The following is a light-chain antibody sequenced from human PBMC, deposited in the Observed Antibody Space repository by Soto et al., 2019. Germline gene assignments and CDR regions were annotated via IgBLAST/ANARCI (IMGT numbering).Light chain of an antibody. CDR2: GAS. J-gene: IGKJ4*01. V-gene: IGKV3-15*01. Sequence: ETVMTQSPVTLSVSPGERATLSCRASQSVYSNLAWYQQKPGQAPRLLIYGASTRATGLPARFSGSGSGTEFTLTISSLQSEDFAVYYCQQYQNWPLTFGGGTKVEIK. CDR1: QSVYSN. CDR3: QQYQNWPLT.